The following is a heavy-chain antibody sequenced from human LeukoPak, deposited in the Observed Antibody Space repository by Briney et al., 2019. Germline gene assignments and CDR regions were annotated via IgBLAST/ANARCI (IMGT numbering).Heavy chain of an antibody. J-gene: IGHJ4*02. CDR2: INHSGST. D-gene: IGHD1-26*01. CDR1: GGSFSDYY. Sequence: PSETLSLTCAVYGGSFSDYYWSWIRQPPGKGLEWIGEINHSGSTNYNPSLKSRVTISVDTSKNQFSLKLSSVTAADTAVYYCARLERYSGSRRDYWGQGTLVTVSS. V-gene: IGHV4-34*01. CDR3: ARLERYSGSRRDY.